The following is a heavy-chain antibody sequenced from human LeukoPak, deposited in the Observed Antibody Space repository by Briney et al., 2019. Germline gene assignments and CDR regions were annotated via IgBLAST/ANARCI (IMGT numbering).Heavy chain of an antibody. CDR2: LYSGGRI. Sequence: PGGSLRLSCAASGFTVSSTYMSWVRQAPGKGLEWVSVLYSGGRIDYADSVKGRFTISRDNSKNTLYLQMNSLRPDDTAVYYCAKRDYSNYNLDYWGQGTLVTVSS. V-gene: IGHV3-53*01. J-gene: IGHJ4*02. CDR3: AKRDYSNYNLDY. CDR1: GFTVSSTY. D-gene: IGHD4-11*01.